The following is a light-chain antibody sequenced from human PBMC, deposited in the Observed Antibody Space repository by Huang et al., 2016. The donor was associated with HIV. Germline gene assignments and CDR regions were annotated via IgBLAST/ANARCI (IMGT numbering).Light chain of an antibody. CDR2: GAS. V-gene: IGKV3-20*01. J-gene: IGKJ1*01. CDR3: QQYGNSPPRT. CDR1: QSVSSSY. Sequence: EIVLTQSPGTLSLSPGERATLACRASQSVSSSYLAWYQQKPGQAPRLRIYGASSRATGIPDRFSGSGSGTDFTLTISSLEPEDSAVYYCQQYGNSPPRTFGQGTKVEIK.